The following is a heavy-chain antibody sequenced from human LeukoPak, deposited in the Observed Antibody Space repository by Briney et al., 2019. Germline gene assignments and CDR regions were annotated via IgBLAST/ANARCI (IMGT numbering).Heavy chain of an antibody. CDR1: GFTFSSYA. CDR3: ARGGITKFDY. CDR2: ISSNGGST. D-gene: IGHD3-10*01. Sequence: PGGPLRLSCAASGFTFSSYAMHWVRQAPGKGLEYVSAISSNGGSTYYANSVKGRFTISRDNSKNTLYLQMGSLRAEDMAVYYCARGGITKFDYWGQGTLVTVSS. J-gene: IGHJ4*02. V-gene: IGHV3-64*01.